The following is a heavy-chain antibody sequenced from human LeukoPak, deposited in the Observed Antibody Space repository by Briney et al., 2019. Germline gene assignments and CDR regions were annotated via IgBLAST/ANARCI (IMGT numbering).Heavy chain of an antibody. CDR3: AKDSGYYFNYAFDI. CDR1: GFTFDDYA. V-gene: IGHV3-9*03. D-gene: IGHD3-22*01. Sequence: GGSLRLSCAASGFTFDDYAMHWVRQAPGKGLEGVSGISWNSGSIGYADSVKGRFTISRDNAKNSLYLQMNSLRAEDMALYYCAKDSGYYFNYAFDIWGQGTMVTVSS. CDR2: ISWNSGSI. J-gene: IGHJ3*02.